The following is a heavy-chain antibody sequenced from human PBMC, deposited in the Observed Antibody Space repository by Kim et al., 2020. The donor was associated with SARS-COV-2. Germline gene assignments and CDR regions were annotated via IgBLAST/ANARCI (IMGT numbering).Heavy chain of an antibody. D-gene: IGHD3-22*01. V-gene: IGHV4-4*02. CDR2: VDHSGTT. Sequence: SETLSLTCVVSGAAISSSSCWSWVRQPPGKGLEWIGEVDHSGTTSYNVSLKSRVTISVDKSKNQFSLRLNSVSAADTAVYYCARGVSSAWTLRAWFDPWGQGTLSPSP. CDR3: ARGVSSAWTLRAWFDP. J-gene: IGHJ5*02. CDR1: GAAISSSSC.